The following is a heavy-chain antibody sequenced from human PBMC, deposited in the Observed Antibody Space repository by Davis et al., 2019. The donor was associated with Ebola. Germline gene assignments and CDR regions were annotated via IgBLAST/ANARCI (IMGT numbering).Heavy chain of an antibody. D-gene: IGHD3-22*01. J-gene: IGHJ4*02. CDR2: VNHSGGA. V-gene: IGHV4-34*01. Sequence: MPSETLSLTCAVYGGSFSGYYWSWIRQPPGKGLEWMGEVNHSGGANYNPSLKSRVTISVDTSKNQFSLKLSSVTAADTAVYYCARHGESSGYYAEYGYWGQGTLVTVSS. CDR1: GGSFSGYY. CDR3: ARHGESSGYYAEYGY.